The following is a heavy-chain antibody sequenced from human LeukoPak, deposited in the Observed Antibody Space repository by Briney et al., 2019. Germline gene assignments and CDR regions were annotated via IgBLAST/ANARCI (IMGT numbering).Heavy chain of an antibody. CDR1: GFTFSSYS. D-gene: IGHD3-10*01. J-gene: IGHJ4*02. V-gene: IGHV3-48*01. CDR2: ISSSSSTI. Sequence: GSLRLSCAASGFTFSSYSMKWVRQAPGKGLEWVSYISSSSSTIYYADSVKGRFTISRDNAKNTLYLQMNNLRAEDTAIYYCATDYYVSGSYYRLFYWGQGTLVTVSS. CDR3: ATDYYVSGSYYRLFY.